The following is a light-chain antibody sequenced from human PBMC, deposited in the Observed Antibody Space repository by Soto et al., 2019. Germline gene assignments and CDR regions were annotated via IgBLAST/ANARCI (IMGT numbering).Light chain of an antibody. J-gene: IGLJ2*01. CDR3: SSYTSSSTDVV. CDR2: EVS. Sequence: QSALTQPASVSGSPGQSITISCTGTSRDVGGYNYVSWYQQHPGKAPKLMIYEVSNQPSGVSNRFSGSKSGNTASLTISGLQAEDEADYYCSSYTSSSTDVVFGGGTKLTVL. V-gene: IGLV2-14*01. CDR1: SRDVGGYNY.